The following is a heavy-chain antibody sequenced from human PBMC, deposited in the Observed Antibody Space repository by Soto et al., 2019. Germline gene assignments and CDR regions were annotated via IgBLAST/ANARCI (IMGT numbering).Heavy chain of an antibody. CDR1: GGSFSGYY. Sequence: PSETLSLTCAVYGGSFSGYYWSWIRQPPGKGLEWIGEINHSGSTNYNPSLKSRVTISVGTSKNQFSLKLSSVTAADTAVYYCARDYYGSGGDIDYWGQGTLVTVSS. D-gene: IGHD3-10*01. V-gene: IGHV4-34*01. J-gene: IGHJ4*02. CDR3: ARDYYGSGGDIDY. CDR2: INHSGST.